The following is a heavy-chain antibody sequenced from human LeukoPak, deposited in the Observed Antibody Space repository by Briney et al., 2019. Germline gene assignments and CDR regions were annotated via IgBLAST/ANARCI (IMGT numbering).Heavy chain of an antibody. CDR2: IYHSGST. CDR1: GYSISSGYY. CDR3: ATIYGDYYFDY. V-gene: IGHV4-38-2*01. J-gene: IGHJ4*02. Sequence: SETLSLTCAVSGYSISSGYYWGWTRQPPGKGLEWIGSIYHSGSTYYNPSLKSRVTISVDTSKNQFSLKLSSVTAADTAVYYCATIYGDYYFDYWGQGTLVTVSS. D-gene: IGHD4-17*01.